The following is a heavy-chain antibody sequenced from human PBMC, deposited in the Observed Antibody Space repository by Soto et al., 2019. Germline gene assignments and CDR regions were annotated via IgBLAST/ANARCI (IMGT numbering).Heavy chain of an antibody. CDR2: IFGNGGGI. Sequence: GGSLRLSCAASGFTFYIYAMSWVRQAPGKGLEWVSGIFGNGGGISYADSVKGRFTISRDNSNNILYLQMNSLRAEDTAVYYCAKDRQPDGLWTFDHWGQGTLVTVYS. V-gene: IGHV3-23*01. CDR1: GFTFYIYA. D-gene: IGHD3-3*01. J-gene: IGHJ4*02. CDR3: AKDRQPDGLWTFDH.